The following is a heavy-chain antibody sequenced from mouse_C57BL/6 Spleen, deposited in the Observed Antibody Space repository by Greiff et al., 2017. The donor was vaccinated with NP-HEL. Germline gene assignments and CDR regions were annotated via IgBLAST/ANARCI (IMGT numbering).Heavy chain of an antibody. CDR1: GYAFSSSW. CDR2: IYPGDGDT. Sequence: VQLHQSGPELVKPGASVKISCKASGYAFSSSWMNWVKQRPGKGLEWIGRIYPGDGDTNYNGKFKGKATLTADKSSSTAYMQLSSLTSEDSAVDFCARSYYGRAMDYWGQGTSVTVSS. D-gene: IGHD1-2*01. J-gene: IGHJ4*01. V-gene: IGHV1-82*01. CDR3: ARSYYGRAMDY.